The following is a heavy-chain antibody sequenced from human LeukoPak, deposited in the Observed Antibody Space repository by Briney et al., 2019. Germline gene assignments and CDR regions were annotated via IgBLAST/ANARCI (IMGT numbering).Heavy chain of an antibody. D-gene: IGHD1-26*01. V-gene: IGHV3-23*01. CDR2: ITGSGTST. J-gene: IGHJ5*02. CDR3: AQHESSYYVFNS. Sequence: QPGGSLRLSCAGSKFVFSDYVMSWVRQAPGKGLEWVSTITGSGTSTYYADSVKGRFTISRDNSRNTLYLQMNNLRAEDTAEYYCAQHESSYYVFNSWGQGTLVTVSS. CDR1: KFVFSDYV.